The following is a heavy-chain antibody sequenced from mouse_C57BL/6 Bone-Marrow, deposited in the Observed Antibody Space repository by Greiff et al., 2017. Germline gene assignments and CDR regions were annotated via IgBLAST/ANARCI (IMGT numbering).Heavy chain of an antibody. CDR3: ARRTPYYYGSSPNWYFDV. D-gene: IGHD1-1*01. Sequence: VQLQESGAELARPGASVKLSCKASGYTFTSYGISWVKQRTGQGLEWIGEIYPRSGNTYYNEKFKGKATLTADKSSSTAYMELRSLTSEDSAVYFCARRTPYYYGSSPNWYFDVWGTGTTVTVSS. J-gene: IGHJ1*03. CDR2: IYPRSGNT. CDR1: GYTFTSYG. V-gene: IGHV1-81*01.